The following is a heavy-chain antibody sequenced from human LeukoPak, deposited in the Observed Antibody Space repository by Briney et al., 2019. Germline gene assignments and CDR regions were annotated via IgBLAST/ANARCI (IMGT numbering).Heavy chain of an antibody. D-gene: IGHD3-22*01. V-gene: IGHV3-20*04. CDR3: ARDTYYYDSSGAY. CDR1: GFTFSSYA. J-gene: IGHJ4*02. CDR2: ISWNSGSI. Sequence: GGSLRLSCAASGFTFSSYAMSWVRQAPGKGLEWVSGISWNSGSIGYADSVKGRFTISRDNAKNSLYLQMNSLRAEDTAVYYCARDTYYYDSSGAYWGQGTLVTVSS.